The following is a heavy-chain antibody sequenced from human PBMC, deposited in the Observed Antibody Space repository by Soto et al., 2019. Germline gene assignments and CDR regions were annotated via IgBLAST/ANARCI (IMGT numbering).Heavy chain of an antibody. J-gene: IGHJ3*02. CDR3: ARVWGGAFDI. V-gene: IGHV4-59*01. D-gene: IGHD3-10*01. CDR1: GGSISSYY. Sequence: SETLSLTCTVSGGSISSYYGSWIRQPPGKGLEWIGYIYYSGSTNYNPSLKSRVTISVDTSKNQFSLKLSSVTAADTAVYYCARVWGGAFDIWGQGTMVTVSS. CDR2: IYYSGST.